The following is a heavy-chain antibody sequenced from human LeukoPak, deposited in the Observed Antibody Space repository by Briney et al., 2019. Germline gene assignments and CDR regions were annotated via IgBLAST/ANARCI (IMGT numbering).Heavy chain of an antibody. V-gene: IGHV1-18*01. CDR2: ISAYNGNT. Sequence: GASVKVSCKASGYTFTSYGISWVRQAPGQGLEWMGWISAYNGNTNYAQKLQGRVTMTTDTSTSTAYMELRSLRSDDTAVYYCAXXXXTAMVTYYXDYWGQGTLVTVSS. D-gene: IGHD5-18*01. CDR1: GYTFTSYG. CDR3: AXXXXTAMVTYYXDY. J-gene: IGHJ4*02.